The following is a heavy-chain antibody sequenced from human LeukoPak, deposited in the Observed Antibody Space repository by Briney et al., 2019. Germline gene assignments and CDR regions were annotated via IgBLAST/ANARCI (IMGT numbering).Heavy chain of an antibody. CDR2: ISSSGSTK. J-gene: IGHJ4*02. V-gene: IGHV3-48*01. CDR1: GITFSSYS. CDR3: ARGGLSIMGY. D-gene: IGHD2/OR15-2a*01. Sequence: GGSLRLSCGASGITFSSYSMNWVRQAPGKGLEWVSYISSSGSTKYYADSVKGRFTISRDNARNSLYLQMNSLRAEDTAVYFYARGGLSIMGYWGQGTLVTVSS.